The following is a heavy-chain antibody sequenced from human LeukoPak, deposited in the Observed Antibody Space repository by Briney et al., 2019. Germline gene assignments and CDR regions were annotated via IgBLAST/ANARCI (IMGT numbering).Heavy chain of an antibody. D-gene: IGHD6-19*01. J-gene: IGHJ4*02. CDR2: ISYDGSNK. V-gene: IGHV3-30-3*01. Sequence: GGSLRLSCAASGFTFSSYAMHWVRQAPGKGLEWVAVISYDGSNKYYADSVKGRFTISRDNSKNTLYLQMNSLRAEDTAVYYCAREGSGWSYYFDYWGQGTLVTVSS. CDR3: AREGSGWSYYFDY. CDR1: GFTFSSYA.